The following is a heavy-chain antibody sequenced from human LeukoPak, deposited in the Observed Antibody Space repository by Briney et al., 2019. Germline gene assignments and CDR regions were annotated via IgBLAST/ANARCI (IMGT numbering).Heavy chain of an antibody. V-gene: IGHV3-30*02. CDR3: AKGGYCTNGVCYRPYFDY. CDR2: IGYGGSNK. Sequence: LTGGSLRLSCAASGFTFSSYGMHWVRQAPGKGLEWVAVIGYGGSNKYYADSVKGRFTISRDNSKNTLYLQMNSLRAEDTAVYYCAKGGYCTNGVCYRPYFDYWGQGTLVTVSS. CDR1: GFTFSSYG. J-gene: IGHJ4*02. D-gene: IGHD2-8*01.